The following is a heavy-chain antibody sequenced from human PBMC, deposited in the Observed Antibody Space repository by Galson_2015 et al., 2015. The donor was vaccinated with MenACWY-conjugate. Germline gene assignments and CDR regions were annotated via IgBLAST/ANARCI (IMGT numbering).Heavy chain of an antibody. D-gene: IGHD5-12*01. V-gene: IGHV3-66*01. Sequence: SLRLSCAASGFILSSTSYMSWVRQAPGKGPEWMSIIYSGGGTYYAEVVEGRFPLSTDNANNMGCLQMDNVRAEDTALYYCATTRAPYGGYAGEYYFDHWGQGALVTVSS. J-gene: IGHJ4*02. CDR3: ATTRAPYGGYAGEYYFDH. CDR2: IYSGGGT. CDR1: GFILSSTS.